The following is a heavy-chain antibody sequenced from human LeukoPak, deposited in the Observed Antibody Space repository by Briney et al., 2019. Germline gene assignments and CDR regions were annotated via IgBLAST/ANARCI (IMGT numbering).Heavy chain of an antibody. D-gene: IGHD2-21*02. CDR3: AKYAPPSTLLTRFFDS. V-gene: IGHV3-23*01. CDR2: IGPDGGGI. CDR1: GFSLTTYP. J-gene: IGHJ4*02. Sequence: GGCLRLSCSASGFSLTTYPMAWVRQAAGKGLEWVSVIGPDGGGIQYVDSVKGRFTISRDTSKNTLYLQMNSLRAEDTAVYYCAKYAPPSTLLTRFFDSWGQGTLVTVSS.